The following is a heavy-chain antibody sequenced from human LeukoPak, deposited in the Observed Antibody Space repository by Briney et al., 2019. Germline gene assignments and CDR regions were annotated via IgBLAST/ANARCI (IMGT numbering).Heavy chain of an antibody. CDR3: ARRVRDAFDI. V-gene: IGHV4-38-2*02. J-gene: IGHJ3*02. CDR2: IYHRGST. CDR1: GYSIPNGYY. D-gene: IGHD1-1*01. Sequence: SETLSLTCTVSGYSIPNGYYWGWIRQPPGKGLEWVGSIYHRGSTNYNPSLKSRVTISVDTSKNQFSLKLSSVTAADTAVYYCARRVRDAFDIWGQGTMVTVSS.